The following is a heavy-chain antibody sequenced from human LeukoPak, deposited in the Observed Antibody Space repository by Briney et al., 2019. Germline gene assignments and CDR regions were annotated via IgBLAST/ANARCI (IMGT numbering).Heavy chain of an antibody. J-gene: IGHJ4*02. CDR3: ARDRSTVTTWVDY. D-gene: IGHD4-17*01. Sequence: GGSLRLSCAASGFTFSSYEMNWVRQAPGKGLEWVSYIDSVKGRFTISRDNAKNSLYLQMNSLRAEDTAAYYCARDRSTVTTWVDYWGQGTLVTVSS. CDR1: GFTFSSYE. CDR2: I. V-gene: IGHV3-48*03.